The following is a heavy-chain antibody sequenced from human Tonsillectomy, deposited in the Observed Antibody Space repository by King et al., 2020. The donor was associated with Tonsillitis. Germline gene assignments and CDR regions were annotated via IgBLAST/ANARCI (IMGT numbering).Heavy chain of an antibody. CDR1: GASISSGGYY. Sequence: VQLQESGPGLVKPSQTLSLTCTVSGASISSGGYYWSWIRQHPGEGPEWIGYIFYSGSTYYNPSLKSRVNMSLDTSKNQFSLRLSSVTAADTAVYYCGRVADYACYYFDHWGRGTLVTVSS. J-gene: IGHJ4*02. CDR2: IFYSGST. V-gene: IGHV4-31*03. CDR3: GRVADYACYYFDH. D-gene: IGHD4-17*01.